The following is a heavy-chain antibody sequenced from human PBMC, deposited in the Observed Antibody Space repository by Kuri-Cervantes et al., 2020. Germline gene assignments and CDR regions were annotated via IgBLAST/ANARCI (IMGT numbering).Heavy chain of an antibody. D-gene: IGHD5-24*01. CDR3: ARDLSRDGYNYEGDY. Sequence: GESLKISCAASGFTFSDYYITWIRQAPGEGLEWVSAISGSGGSTYYADSVKGRFTISRDNSKNTLYLQMNSLRAEDTAVYYCARDLSRDGYNYEGDYWGQGTLVTVSS. CDR1: GFTFSDYY. CDR2: ISGSGGST. V-gene: IGHV3-23*01. J-gene: IGHJ4*02.